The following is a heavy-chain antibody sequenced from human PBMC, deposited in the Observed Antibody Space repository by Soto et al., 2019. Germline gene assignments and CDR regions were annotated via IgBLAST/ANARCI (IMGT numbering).Heavy chain of an antibody. CDR2: RNPNSCNT. CDR1: GYTXTSYD. V-gene: IGHV1-8*01. Sequence: SXNVSLKASGYTXTSYDIHLVRQATGQGLEWMGWRNPNSCNTCYAQKFQGICTITSSTSISTAYIDLGILRSEDTALDYCGRVVGGMITFGGVIVIPYFDYWGQGTLVTVSS. D-gene: IGHD3-16*02. J-gene: IGHJ4*02. CDR3: GRVVGGMITFGGVIVIPYFDY.